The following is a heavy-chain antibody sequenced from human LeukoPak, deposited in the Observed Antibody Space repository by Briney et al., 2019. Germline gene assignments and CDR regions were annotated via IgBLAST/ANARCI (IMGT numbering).Heavy chain of an antibody. J-gene: IGHJ4*02. CDR1: GGSISNYS. CDR3: ARVRHTAMIRIDY. D-gene: IGHD5-18*01. V-gene: IGHV4-59*01. CDR2: IYYSGST. Sequence: SETLSLTCTVSGGSISNYSWSWIRQPPGKGLEWIGYIYYSGSTNYNPSLKSRVTISVDMSKNQFSLKLSSVTAADTAVYYCARVRHTAMIRIDYWGQGTLVTVSS.